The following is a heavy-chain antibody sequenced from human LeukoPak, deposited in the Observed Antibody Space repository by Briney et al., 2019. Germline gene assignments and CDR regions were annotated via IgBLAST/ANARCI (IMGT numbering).Heavy chain of an antibody. V-gene: IGHV3-21*01. CDR1: GFTFSSYT. Sequence: GGSLRLSCAASGFTFSSYTMNWVRQAPGKGLEWVSSISSSSNYIYYADSVKGRFTISRDNAKNSLYLQMNSLRAEDTALYYCARDAFGGVNWFDPWGQGTLVTVSS. D-gene: IGHD3-16*01. J-gene: IGHJ5*02. CDR3: ARDAFGGVNWFDP. CDR2: ISSSSNYI.